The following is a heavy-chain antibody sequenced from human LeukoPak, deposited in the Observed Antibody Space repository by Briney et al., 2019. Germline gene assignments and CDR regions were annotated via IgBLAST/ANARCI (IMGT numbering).Heavy chain of an antibody. D-gene: IGHD6-13*01. V-gene: IGHV3-66*03. CDR2: IYSSGIT. CDR3: AREAREQQLHFDY. Sequence: PGGSLRLSCAASGFTVGSNYITWVRRAPGKGPEWVSVIYSSGITYYADSVKGRFTISRDNSKNTLYLQMNSLRAEDTAVYYCAREAREQQLHFDYWGQGTLVTVSS. J-gene: IGHJ4*02. CDR1: GFTVGSNY.